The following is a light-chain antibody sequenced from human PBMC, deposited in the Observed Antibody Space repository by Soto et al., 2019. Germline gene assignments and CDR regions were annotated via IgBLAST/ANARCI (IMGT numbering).Light chain of an antibody. CDR3: QQYMSSVT. V-gene: IGKV3-20*01. CDR2: GAS. Sequence: PGSLSLSPGERATLSCRASQSVDSTFFAWYQKKPGQAPRLLIYGASKRATGVPDRFSGSGSGTDFTLTISRLEPEDFAVYYCQQYMSSVTFGQGTKVEI. J-gene: IGKJ1*01. CDR1: QSVDSTF.